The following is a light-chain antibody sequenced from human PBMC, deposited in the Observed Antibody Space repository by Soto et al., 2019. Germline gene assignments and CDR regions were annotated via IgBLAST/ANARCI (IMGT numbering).Light chain of an antibody. CDR3: QQYDNLPLT. CDR2: DAS. Sequence: DIQMTQSPSSLSASVGDRVSITCLASQYISTYLNWYQQKPGKAPKLLIYDASNLETGVPSRFSGSGSGTDSTFTISSLQPEDIETYYCQQYDNLPLTFGGGTKVDIK. J-gene: IGKJ4*01. V-gene: IGKV1-33*01. CDR1: QYISTY.